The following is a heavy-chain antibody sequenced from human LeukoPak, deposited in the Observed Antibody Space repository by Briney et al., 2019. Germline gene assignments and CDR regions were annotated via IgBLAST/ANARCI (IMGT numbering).Heavy chain of an antibody. Sequence: SVKVSCKASGGTFSSYAISWVRQAPGQGLEWMGGIIPIFGTANYAQKFQGRVTITADESTSTAYMELSSLRSEDTAVYYCARDNSVEDTAWWFDRWGQGTLVTVSS. CDR2: IIPIFGTA. J-gene: IGHJ5*02. V-gene: IGHV1-69*13. D-gene: IGHD4-23*01. CDR1: GGTFSSYA. CDR3: ARDNSVEDTAWWFDR.